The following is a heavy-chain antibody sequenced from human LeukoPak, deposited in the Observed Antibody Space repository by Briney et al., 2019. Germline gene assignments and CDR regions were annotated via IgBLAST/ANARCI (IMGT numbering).Heavy chain of an antibody. J-gene: IGHJ4*02. CDR2: IYYSGST. CDR3: ARPGGGRFLFGPGGSYYDY. CDR1: GGSISSSPYY. V-gene: IGHV4-39*01. Sequence: SETLSPTCTVSGGSISSSPYYWGWIRQPPGKGLEWIGTIYYSGSTYYNPSLKSRVTISVDTSKNQFSLKLSSVTAADTAVYYCARPGGGRFLFGPGGSYYDYWGQGTLVTVSS. D-gene: IGHD1-26*01.